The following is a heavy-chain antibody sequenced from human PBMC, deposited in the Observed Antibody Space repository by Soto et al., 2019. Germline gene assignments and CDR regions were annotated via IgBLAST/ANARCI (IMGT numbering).Heavy chain of an antibody. CDR3: AREGVGVNGYYYYGMDV. D-gene: IGHD1-26*01. J-gene: IGHJ6*02. CDR1: GGSISSGDYY. Sequence: SETLSLTCTVSGGSISSGDYYWSWIRQPPGKGLEWIGYIYYSGSTYYNPSLKSRVTISVDTSKNQFSPKLSSVTAADTAVYYCAREGVGVNGYYYYGMDVWGQGTTVTVSS. CDR2: IYYSGST. V-gene: IGHV4-30-4*01.